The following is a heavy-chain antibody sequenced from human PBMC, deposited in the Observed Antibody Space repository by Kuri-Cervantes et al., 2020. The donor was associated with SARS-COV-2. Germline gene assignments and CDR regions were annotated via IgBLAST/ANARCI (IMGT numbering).Heavy chain of an antibody. CDR3: ASSIYSYGTYYYYYYYMDV. V-gene: IGHV1-69*05. J-gene: IGHJ6*03. CDR2: IIPIFGTA. D-gene: IGHD5-18*01. CDR1: GGTFSSYA. Sequence: SSVKVSCKASGGTFSSYAISWVRQAPGQGLEWMGGIIPIFGTANYAQKFQGRVTITTDESTSTAYMELSSLRSEDTAVYYCASSIYSYGTYYYYYYYMDVWGKGTTVTVSS.